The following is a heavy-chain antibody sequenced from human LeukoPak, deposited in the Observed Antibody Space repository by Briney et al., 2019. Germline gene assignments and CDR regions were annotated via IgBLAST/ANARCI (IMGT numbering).Heavy chain of an antibody. Sequence: GGSLRLSCAASGFTFSSYSMNWVRQAPGKGLEWVSSISSSSSYIYYADSVEGRFTISRDNAKNSLYLQMNSLRAEDTAVYYCARGYDFWSGYPGYCGQGTLVTVSS. J-gene: IGHJ4*02. V-gene: IGHV3-21*01. D-gene: IGHD3-3*01. CDR1: GFTFSSYS. CDR2: ISSSSSYI. CDR3: ARGYDFWSGYPGY.